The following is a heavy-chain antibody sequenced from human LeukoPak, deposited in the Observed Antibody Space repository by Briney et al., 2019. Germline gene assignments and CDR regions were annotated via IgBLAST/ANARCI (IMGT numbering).Heavy chain of an antibody. J-gene: IGHJ4*02. D-gene: IGHD5-18*01. Sequence: SETLSLTCAVYGGSFSGYYWSWLRRSPGKGLEWIGQINHRGSTNYNPSLRSRVTMSIDTSKNQFSLNLRSVTAADTAVFYCARGDQLGGLWGNYQYYFDYWGQGILVTVSS. CDR3: ARGDQLGGLWGNYQYYFDY. V-gene: IGHV4-34*01. CDR1: GGSFSGYY. CDR2: INHRGST.